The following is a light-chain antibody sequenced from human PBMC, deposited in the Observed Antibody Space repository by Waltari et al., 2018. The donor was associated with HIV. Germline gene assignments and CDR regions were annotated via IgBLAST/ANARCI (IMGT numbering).Light chain of an antibody. Sequence: QSALTQPASVSGSPGQSITISCTGTSSDVGGYNSVSWYQQHPGKAPKLMIYDVSNRPSGVANRFSASKAGSTASLTISGLQAEDEADYYCSSYTSSSNVVCGGGTKLTVL. V-gene: IGLV2-14*03. CDR1: SSDVGGYNS. CDR2: DVS. CDR3: SSYTSSSNVV. J-gene: IGLJ2*01.